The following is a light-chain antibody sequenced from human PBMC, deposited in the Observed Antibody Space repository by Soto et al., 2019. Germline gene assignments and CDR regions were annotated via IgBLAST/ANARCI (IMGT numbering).Light chain of an antibody. J-gene: IGLJ2*01. Sequence: QSALTQPASVSGSPGQSITISCTGTSSDVGGHNYVSWYQQFPGKAPRVMISEVTNRPSGVSNRFSGSKSGNTASLTISGLQAEDEADYYCSSYTSSNTLVFGGGTKVTV. CDR1: SSDVGGHNY. CDR2: EVT. V-gene: IGLV2-14*01. CDR3: SSYTSSNTLV.